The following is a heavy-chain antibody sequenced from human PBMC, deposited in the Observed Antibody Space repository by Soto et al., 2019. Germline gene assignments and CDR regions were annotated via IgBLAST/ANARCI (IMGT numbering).Heavy chain of an antibody. CDR2: FFVGGNT. V-gene: IGHV4-39*07. D-gene: IGHD3-16*01. CDR3: ANLDMITFGGVLGPNDEFDV. J-gene: IGHJ3*01. Sequence: PLEPKSVTYTVAEGYIGSTTYCRVRKRQPPGKGLEWIASFFVGGNTYSNPSLKSRVGISGDTSRNQFSLRLSSVTAADTAVYYCANLDMITFGGVLGPNDEFDVWGQGILVTVSS. CDR1: EGYIGSTTYC.